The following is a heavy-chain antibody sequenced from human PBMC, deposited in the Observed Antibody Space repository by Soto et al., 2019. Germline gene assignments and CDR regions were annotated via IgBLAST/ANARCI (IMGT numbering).Heavy chain of an antibody. CDR2: ISTAGSTI. D-gene: IGHD4-17*01. J-gene: IGHJ4*02. CDR3: AREGFYGDYFDY. V-gene: IGHV3-48*03. CDR1: GFTFSDYE. Sequence: EVQMVESGGGLVQPGGSLRLSCEASGFTFSDYEMNWVRQAPGKGLEWLSFISTAGSTIYYADSVKGRFTISRDNAKNSLHLQMNSLRAEDTALYYCAREGFYGDYFDYWGQGTLVTVSS.